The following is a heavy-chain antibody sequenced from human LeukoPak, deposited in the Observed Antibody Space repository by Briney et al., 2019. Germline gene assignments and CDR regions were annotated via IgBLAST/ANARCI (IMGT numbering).Heavy chain of an antibody. CDR2: IYTSGST. J-gene: IGHJ3*02. D-gene: IGHD2-15*01. CDR1: GGSISSYY. Sequence: PSETLSLSCTVSGGSISSYYWSWIRQPAGKGLEWIGRIYTSGSTNYNPSLKSRVTMSVDTSKNQFSLKLFSVTAADTAVYNCARGSVVWDAFDIWGQGTMVTVSS. V-gene: IGHV4-4*07. CDR3: ARGSVVWDAFDI.